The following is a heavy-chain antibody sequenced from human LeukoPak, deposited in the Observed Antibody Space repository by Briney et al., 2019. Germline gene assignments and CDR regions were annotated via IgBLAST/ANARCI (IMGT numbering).Heavy chain of an antibody. J-gene: IGHJ6*03. CDR1: GGSISSYY. CDR3: ARGCSGGSCYPSSRYYYYYYMDV. CDR2: IYYSGST. V-gene: IGHV4-59*01. D-gene: IGHD2-15*01. Sequence: SETLSLTCTVSGGSISSYYWSWIRQPPGKGLEWIGYIYYSGSTNYNPSLKSRVTISVDTSKNQFSLELSSVTAADTAVYYCARGCSGGSCYPSSRYYYYYYMDVWGKGTTVTVSS.